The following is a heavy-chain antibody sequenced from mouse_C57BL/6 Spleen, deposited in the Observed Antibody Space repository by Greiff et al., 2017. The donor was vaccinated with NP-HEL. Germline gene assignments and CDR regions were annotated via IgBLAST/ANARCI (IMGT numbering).Heavy chain of an antibody. V-gene: IGHV1-82*01. Sequence: QVQLQQSGPELVKPGASVKISCKASGYAFSSSWMNWVKQRPGKGLEWIGRIYPGDGDTNYNGKFKGKATLTAGKSSSTAYMQLSSLTSEDSAVYFCARHGTTVVATKAMDYWGQGTSVTVSS. D-gene: IGHD1-1*01. CDR1: GYAFSSSW. CDR3: ARHGTTVVATKAMDY. CDR2: IYPGDGDT. J-gene: IGHJ4*01.